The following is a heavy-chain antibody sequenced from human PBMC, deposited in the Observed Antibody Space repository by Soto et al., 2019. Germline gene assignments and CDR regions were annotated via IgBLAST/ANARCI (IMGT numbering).Heavy chain of an antibody. J-gene: IGHJ6*02. CDR1: GASVSSDSYS. CDR3: VKDPRFYGMDV. CDR2: FYFTGST. Sequence: LQESGPGLVKPSETLSLTCTVSGASVSSDSYSWSWIRQPPGKGLEWIGCFYFTGSTKINPSLQTRVSISVGESKNQMSLRLNSVTAADTAVYYCVKDPRFYGMDVWGQGTTVTVSS. V-gene: IGHV4-61*01.